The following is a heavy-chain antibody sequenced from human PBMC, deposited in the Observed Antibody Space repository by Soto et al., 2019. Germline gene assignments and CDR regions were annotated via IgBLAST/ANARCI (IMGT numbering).Heavy chain of an antibody. CDR3: ARITGRHLDY. CDR2: IDYSGTA. CDR1: SGSISVTNVF. D-gene: IGHD1-20*01. V-gene: IGHV4-39*01. Sequence: SETLSRTCTFSSGSISVTNVFWGWVRQPPGKGLEWIGNIDYSGTAYFSPSLATRVTFHVDTSKNQFSLTLYSVTVADTAVYYCARITGRHLDYWGQGILVTVSS. J-gene: IGHJ4*02.